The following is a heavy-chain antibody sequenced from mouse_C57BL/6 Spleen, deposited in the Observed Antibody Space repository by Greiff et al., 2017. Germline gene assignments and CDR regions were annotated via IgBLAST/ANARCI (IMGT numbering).Heavy chain of an antibody. V-gene: IGHV1-42*01. CDR3: ARDGYCDC. Sequence: EVQLQQSGPELVKPGASVKLSCKASGYSFTGYYMNWVKQSPEKSLEWIGEINPSTGGTTYNQKFKAKATLTVDKSSSTAYMQLKSLPSEDSAVYYCARDGYCDCWGQGTTLTVSS. D-gene: IGHD2-3*01. J-gene: IGHJ2*01. CDR1: GYSFTGYY. CDR2: INPSTGGT.